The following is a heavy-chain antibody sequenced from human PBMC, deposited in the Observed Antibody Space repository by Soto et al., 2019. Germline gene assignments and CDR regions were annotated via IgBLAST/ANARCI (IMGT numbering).Heavy chain of an antibody. D-gene: IGHD3-3*01. CDR2: ISSSSSTI. V-gene: IGHV3-48*02. CDR3: ARRITIFGVVNSNCMDV. CDR1: GFTFSSYS. Sequence: PGGSLRLSCAASGFTFSSYSMNWVRQAPGKGLEWVSYISSSSSTIYYADSVKGRFTISRDNAKNSLYLQMNSLRDEDTAVYYCARRITIFGVVNSNCMDVWGQVTTVTVSS. J-gene: IGHJ6*02.